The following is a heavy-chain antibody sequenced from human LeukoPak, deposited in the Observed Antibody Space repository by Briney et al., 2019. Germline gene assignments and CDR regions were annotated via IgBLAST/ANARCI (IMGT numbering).Heavy chain of an antibody. D-gene: IGHD4-17*01. CDR3: ARLPLGYGDSLFFDY. CDR2: IYPGDSDT. CDR1: GYSFTNYW. Sequence: GESLKISCKGSGYSFTNYWIGWVRQMPGKGLEWMGIIYPGDSDTRYSPSFQGQVTISADKSISTAYLQWSSLKASDTAMYYCARLPLGYGDSLFFDYWGQGTLVTVSS. J-gene: IGHJ4*02. V-gene: IGHV5-51*01.